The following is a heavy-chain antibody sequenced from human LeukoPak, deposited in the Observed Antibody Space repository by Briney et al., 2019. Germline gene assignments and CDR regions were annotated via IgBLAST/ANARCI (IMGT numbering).Heavy chain of an antibody. Sequence: SGGSLSLSFAASGFTFSSYSMNWVRQAPGKGLEWVSSISSSSSYIYYADSVKGRFTISRDNAKNSLYLQMNSLRAEDTAVYYCARDRDDSWFYFDYWGQGTLVTVSS. D-gene: IGHD3-22*01. J-gene: IGHJ4*02. CDR1: GFTFSSYS. V-gene: IGHV3-21*01. CDR2: ISSSSSYI. CDR3: ARDRDDSWFYFDY.